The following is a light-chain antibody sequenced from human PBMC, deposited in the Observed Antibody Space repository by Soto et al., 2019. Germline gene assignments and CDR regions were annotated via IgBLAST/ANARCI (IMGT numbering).Light chain of an antibody. V-gene: IGKV3-15*01. CDR2: DAI. J-gene: IGKJ4*01. CDR1: QNIHNH. CDR3: QPYDAWQLT. Sequence: DKLMSQSPATLSVSPGERVTLSCRASQNIHNHMSWFLQKPGQTPRLLIYDAIIRAPDVPARFSGSWSGTEFTLTINSLQYEDFEVYYCQPYDAWQLTLGGGTKVDIK.